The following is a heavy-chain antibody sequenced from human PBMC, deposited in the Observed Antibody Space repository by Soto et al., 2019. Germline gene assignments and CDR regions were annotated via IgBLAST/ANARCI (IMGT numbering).Heavy chain of an antibody. V-gene: IGHV3-48*03. CDR3: ARVVRQYCSSTSCYSPEIWLDP. CDR2: ISSSGSTI. Sequence: HRVSKNTGKGLEWVSYISSSGSTIYYADSVKGRFTISRDNAKNSLYLQMNSLRAEDTAVYYCARVVRQYCSSTSCYSPEIWLDPSGQGILLTV. J-gene: IGHJ5*02. D-gene: IGHD2-2*01.